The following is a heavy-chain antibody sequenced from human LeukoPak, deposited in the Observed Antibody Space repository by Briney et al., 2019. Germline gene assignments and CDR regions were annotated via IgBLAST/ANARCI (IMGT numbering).Heavy chain of an antibody. CDR1: GGSISSSSYY. CDR3: ARGGGRVISYRFDY. V-gene: IGHV4-39*07. CDR2: MHHSGST. D-gene: IGHD3-16*01. Sequence: SETLSLTCTVSGGSISSSSYYWGWIRQSPGKGLEWIGSMHHSGSTDYNPSLRSRVTISGDTSKNQFFLKLTSMTVADTAIYFCARGGGRVISYRFDYWGQGVLVTVSS. J-gene: IGHJ4*02.